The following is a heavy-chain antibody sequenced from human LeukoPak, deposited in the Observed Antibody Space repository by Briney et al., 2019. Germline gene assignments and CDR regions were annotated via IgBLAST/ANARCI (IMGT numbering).Heavy chain of an antibody. D-gene: IGHD2-15*01. CDR3: ARGIGKVVAATHYYYYGMDV. Sequence: GSSVKVSCKASGGTFSSYAISWVRQAPGQGLEWMGRIIPILGIANYAQKFQGRVTITADKSTSTAYMELSSLRSEDTAVYYCARGIGKVVAATHYYYYGMDVWGQGTTVTVSS. J-gene: IGHJ6*02. CDR1: GGTFSSYA. V-gene: IGHV1-69*04. CDR2: IIPILGIA.